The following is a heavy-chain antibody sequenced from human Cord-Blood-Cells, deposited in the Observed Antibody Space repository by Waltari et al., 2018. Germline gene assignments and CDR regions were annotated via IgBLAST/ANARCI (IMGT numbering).Heavy chain of an antibody. V-gene: IGHV3-43D*03. CDR2: ISWDGGST. Sequence: EVQLVESGGVVVQLGGSLRLSCAASGFTFGVYAMHWVRQAPGKGLEWVSLISWDGGSTYYADSVKGRFTISRDNSKNSLYLQMNSLRAEDTALYYCAKGGDLGDAFDIWGQGTMVTVSS. D-gene: IGHD3-16*01. CDR1: GFTFGVYA. CDR3: AKGGDLGDAFDI. J-gene: IGHJ3*02.